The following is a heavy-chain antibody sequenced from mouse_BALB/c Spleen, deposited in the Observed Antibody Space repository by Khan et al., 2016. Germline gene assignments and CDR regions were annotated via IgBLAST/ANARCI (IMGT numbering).Heavy chain of an antibody. Sequence: VQLQQSGPELVKPGASVTISCKASGYSFPDYFMNWVRQSHGKSLEWIGRIDPYNGETYNNQKFKVKATLTVDKSSSTAYMDLMSLTSEDSAVYFSVPDAPFAYWGQGTLVTVSA. V-gene: IGHV1-37*01. CDR1: GYSFPDYF. CDR2: IDPYNGET. CDR3: VPDAPFAY. J-gene: IGHJ3*01.